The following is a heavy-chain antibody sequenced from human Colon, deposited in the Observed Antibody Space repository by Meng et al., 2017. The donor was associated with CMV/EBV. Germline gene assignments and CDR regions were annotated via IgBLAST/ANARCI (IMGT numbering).Heavy chain of an antibody. V-gene: IGHV3-23*01. J-gene: IGHJ4*02. Sequence: GGSLRLSCAASGFTFSSYAMTWVRQAPGKGLEWVSAISAGGGSTFYADSVKGRYTISRDNSKNTLYLQMNSLRAEDTAVYYCARDVGGCSSTSCYTFDYWGQGTLVTVSS. CDR3: ARDVGGCSSTSCYTFDY. CDR2: ISAGGGST. D-gene: IGHD2-2*02. CDR1: GFTFSSYA.